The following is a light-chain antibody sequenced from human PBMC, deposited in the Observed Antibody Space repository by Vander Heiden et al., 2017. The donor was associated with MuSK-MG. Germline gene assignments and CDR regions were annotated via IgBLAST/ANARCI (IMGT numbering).Light chain of an antibody. CDR2: KDS. V-gene: IGLV3-25*03. CDR1: ALPKQY. J-gene: IGLJ1*01. Sequence: SYELTQPPSVSVSPGQTARITCSGDALPKQYAYWYQQKPGQAPVLVIYKDSERPSGIPERFSGSSSGTTVTLTISGVQAEDEADYYCQSADSSGTYPYVFGTGTKVTVI. CDR3: QSADSSGTYPYV.